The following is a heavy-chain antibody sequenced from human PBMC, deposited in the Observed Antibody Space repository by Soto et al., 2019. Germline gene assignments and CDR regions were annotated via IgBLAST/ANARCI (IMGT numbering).Heavy chain of an antibody. Sequence: GGSLRLSCAASGFTFSDYYMSWIRQAPGKGLEWVSYISSSGSTIYYADSVKGRFTISRDNAKNSLYLQMNSLRAEDTAVYYCARDIPAAGFYYYYGMDVWGQGTTVTSP. D-gene: IGHD2-2*01. V-gene: IGHV3-11*01. CDR2: ISSSGSTI. CDR1: GFTFSDYY. J-gene: IGHJ6*02. CDR3: ARDIPAAGFYYYYGMDV.